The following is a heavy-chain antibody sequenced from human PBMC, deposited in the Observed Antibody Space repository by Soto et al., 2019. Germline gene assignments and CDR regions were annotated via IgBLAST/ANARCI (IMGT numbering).Heavy chain of an antibody. Sequence: SVKVSCQASGGTFSSYTISWVRQAPGQGLEWMGRIIPILGIANYAQKFQGRVTITADKSTSTAYMELSSLRSEDTAVYYCAAYYDFWSGIYMAIDYWGQGTLVTVSS. CDR1: GGTFSSYT. V-gene: IGHV1-69*02. CDR3: AAYYDFWSGIYMAIDY. CDR2: IIPILGIA. J-gene: IGHJ4*02. D-gene: IGHD3-3*01.